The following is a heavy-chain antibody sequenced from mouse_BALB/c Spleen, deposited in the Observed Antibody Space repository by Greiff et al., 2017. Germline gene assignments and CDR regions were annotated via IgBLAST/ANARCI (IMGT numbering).Heavy chain of an antibody. D-gene: IGHD2-14*01. J-gene: IGHJ4*01. Sequence: QVQLKQSGPSLVQPSQSLSITCTVSGFSLTSYGVHWVRQSPGKGLEWLGVIWRGGSTDYNAAFMSRLSITKDNSKSQVFFKMNSLQADDTAIYYCAKNSNYRYGYAMDYWGQGTSVTVSS. CDR3: AKNSNYRYGYAMDY. CDR1: GFSLTSYG. V-gene: IGHV2-5-1*01. CDR2: IWRGGST.